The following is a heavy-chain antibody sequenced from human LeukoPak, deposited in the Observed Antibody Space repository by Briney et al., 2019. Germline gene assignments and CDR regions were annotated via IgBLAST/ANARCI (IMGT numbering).Heavy chain of an antibody. CDR2: IRSKANSYET. V-gene: IGHV3-73*01. D-gene: IGHD5-18*01. CDR3: TGDSYGPDELVY. J-gene: IGHJ4*02. Sequence: GGSLRLSCAASGFTFSGSAMHWVRQASGKGLEWVGRIRSKANSYETAYAASVKGRFIISRDDSKNTAYLQMNSLKTEDTAVYYCTGDSYGPDELVYWGQGTLVTVSS. CDR1: GFTFSGSA.